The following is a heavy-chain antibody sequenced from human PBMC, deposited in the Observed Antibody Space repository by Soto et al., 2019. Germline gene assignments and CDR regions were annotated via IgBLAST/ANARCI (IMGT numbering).Heavy chain of an antibody. D-gene: IGHD2-2*01. CDR1: GDSMTSGDYS. J-gene: IGHJ4*02. CDR3: ARGDYQYSIDY. CDR2: IYRTGNT. V-gene: IGHV4-30-2*01. Sequence: QLQLQESGSRLVKSFQTLSLTCTVSGDSMTSGDYSWSWIRQPPGKGLEWLGYIYRTGNTHYSPSLKSRVSISQDRSKNQFSLELTSVTAADTAVYYCARGDYQYSIDYWGQGTLVTVSS.